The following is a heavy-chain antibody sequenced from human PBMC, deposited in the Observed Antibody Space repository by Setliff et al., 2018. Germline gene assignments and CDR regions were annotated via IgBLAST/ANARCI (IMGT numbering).Heavy chain of an antibody. CDR1: GGTFSSYG. V-gene: IGHV1-69*05. J-gene: IGHJ6*03. Sequence: VASVKVSCKASGGTFSSYGISWVRQAPGQGLEWMGGTIPSFGSTNYAQKFQDRVTIITDESTSTAYMELSSLRTEDTAVYYCAREGVDTRSSTDYRYYMDVWGKGTTVTVSS. CDR3: AREGVDTRSSTDYRYYMDV. D-gene: IGHD5-18*01. CDR2: TIPSFGST.